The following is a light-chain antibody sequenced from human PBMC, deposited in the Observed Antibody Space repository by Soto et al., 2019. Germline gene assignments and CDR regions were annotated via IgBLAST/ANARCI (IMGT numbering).Light chain of an antibody. Sequence: EIMLTLSPGILSLNPGERATLSCRASQSVSNDFLAWYQQKPGQAPRLLIYGASTRATDVPDRFSGSGSGTDFTLTISRLEPEDFAVYYCHQYGSSQTFGQGTMVDI. CDR3: HQYGSSQT. J-gene: IGKJ1*01. CDR1: QSVSNDF. CDR2: GAS. V-gene: IGKV3-20*01.